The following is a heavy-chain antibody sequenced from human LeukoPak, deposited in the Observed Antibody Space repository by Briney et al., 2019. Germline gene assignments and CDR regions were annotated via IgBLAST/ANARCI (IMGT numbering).Heavy chain of an antibody. D-gene: IGHD3-22*01. CDR3: ARDPPYYYDSSGYYLGSDYYYYYMDV. J-gene: IGHJ6*03. V-gene: IGHV1-2*02. CDR1: GYTFTGYY. Sequence: ASVKVSCKASGYTFTGYYMHWVRQAPGQGLEWMGWINPNSGGTNYAQKFQGRVTMTRDTSISTAYMELRSLRSDDTAVYYCARDPPYYYDSSGYYLGSDYYYYYMDVWGKGTTVTVSS. CDR2: INPNSGGT.